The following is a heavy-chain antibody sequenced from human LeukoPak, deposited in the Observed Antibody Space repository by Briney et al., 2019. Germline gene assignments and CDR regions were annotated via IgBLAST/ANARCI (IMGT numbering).Heavy chain of an antibody. CDR2: ISSRGNMI. D-gene: IGHD1-26*01. CDR1: GFTFSNFR. CDR3: AREGSYYFDY. V-gene: IGHV3-48*03. Sequence: GGSLRLSCAASGFTFSNFRMIWVRQAPGKGLEWVSYISSRGNMIYYADSVKGRFIISRDNAKNSLYLQINSLRVEDTAIYYCAREGSYYFDYWGQGTLVTVSS. J-gene: IGHJ4*02.